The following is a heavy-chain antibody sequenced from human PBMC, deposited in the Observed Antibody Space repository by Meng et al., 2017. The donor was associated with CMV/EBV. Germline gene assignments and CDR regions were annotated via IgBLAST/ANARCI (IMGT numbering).Heavy chain of an antibody. CDR2: IYYSGST. J-gene: IGHJ6*02. D-gene: IGHD3-3*01. Sequence: SETLSLTCTVSAGSISSYYWSWIRQPPGKGLEWIGYIYYSGSTNYNPSLKSRVTISVDMSNNQFSLKLSSVTAADTAVYYCAGSSLRFWELDYYYYGMDVWGQGTTVTVSS. CDR3: AGSSLRFWELDYYYYGMDV. CDR1: AGSISSYY. V-gene: IGHV4-59*12.